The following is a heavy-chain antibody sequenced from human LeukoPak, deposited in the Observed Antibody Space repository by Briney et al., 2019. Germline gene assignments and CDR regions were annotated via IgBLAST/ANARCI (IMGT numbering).Heavy chain of an antibody. CDR3: AKIGGSTSYYYYYMDV. V-gene: IGHV3-23*01. J-gene: IGHJ6*03. D-gene: IGHD2-15*01. Sequence: GGSLRLSCAASGFTFSSYAMSWVRQAPGKGLEWVSAISGSGGSTYYADSVEGRFTISRDNSKNTLYLQMNSLRAEDTAVYYCAKIGGSTSYYYYYMDVWGKGTTVTVSS. CDR1: GFTFSSYA. CDR2: ISGSGGST.